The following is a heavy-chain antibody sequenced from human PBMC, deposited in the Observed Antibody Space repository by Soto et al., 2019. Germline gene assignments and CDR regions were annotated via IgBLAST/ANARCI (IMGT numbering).Heavy chain of an antibody. J-gene: IGHJ4*02. D-gene: IGHD1-20*01. CDR3: ARESITGTFLSFDY. V-gene: IGHV3-21*01. CDR1: GFTFSSYE. Sequence: GGSLRLSCAASGFTFSSYEMNWVRQAPGKGLEWVSSISSSSSYIYYADSVKGRFTISRDNAKNSLYLQMNSLRAEDTAVYYCARESITGTFLSFDYWGQGTLVTVSS. CDR2: ISSSSSYI.